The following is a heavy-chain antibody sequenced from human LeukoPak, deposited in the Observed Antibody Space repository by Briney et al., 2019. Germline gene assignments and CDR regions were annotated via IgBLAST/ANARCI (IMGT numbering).Heavy chain of an antibody. CDR2: ISSSGGST. J-gene: IGHJ4*02. CDR3: AKDGFDTGVVVAARTFDY. D-gene: IGHD2-15*01. Sequence: GGSLRLSCAAPGFTFSDYCMSWVRQAPGKGLESLPAISSSGGSTYYADSVKGRFTISRDNSKNTLYLQMNSLRAEDMAVYYCAKDGFDTGVVVAARTFDYWGQGTLVTVSS. CDR1: GFTFSDYC. V-gene: IGHV3-23*01.